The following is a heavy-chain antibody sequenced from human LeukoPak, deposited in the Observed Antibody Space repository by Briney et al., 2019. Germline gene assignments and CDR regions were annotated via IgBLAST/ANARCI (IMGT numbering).Heavy chain of an antibody. V-gene: IGHV4-59*01. CDR2: ISNSGST. CDR3: AKVGRGDYVWGSYSFDY. J-gene: IGHJ4*02. CDR1: GGAIISYY. Sequence: SETLSLTCSVSGGAIISYYWSWIRQPPGKGLEWIGYISNSGSTNYNPSLKSRVTISVDTSKSQFSLKLTSVTAADTAVYYCAKVGRGDYVWGSYSFDYWGQGTLVTVSS. D-gene: IGHD3-16*01.